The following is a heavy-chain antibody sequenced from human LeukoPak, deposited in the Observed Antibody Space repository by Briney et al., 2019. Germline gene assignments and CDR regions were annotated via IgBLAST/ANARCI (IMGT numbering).Heavy chain of an antibody. V-gene: IGHV4-39*01. J-gene: IGHJ4*02. CDR2: IYYSGST. D-gene: IGHD1-26*01. Sequence: SETLSLTCTVSGDSTSSDRYYGGWVRQPPGTGLEWIGNIYYSGSTYYNPSLKSRVTMSVDTSKNQFFLKLNSVTAADTAVYYCARGRPYSGGYHLDYWGQGTLVTVSA. CDR3: ARGRPYSGGYHLDY. CDR1: GDSTSSDRYY.